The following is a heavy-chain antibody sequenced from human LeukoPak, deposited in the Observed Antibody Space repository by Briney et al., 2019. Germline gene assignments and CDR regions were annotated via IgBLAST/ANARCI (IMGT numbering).Heavy chain of an antibody. CDR3: ARGVGATTFENWFDP. Sequence: PGGSLRLSCTASGFTTHYWLNWVRQSPGKGLEWVANIDRDGRVQHYVDSVEGRFTISRDNAKNSLYLQMNSLRAEDTAVYYCARGVGATTFENWFDPWGQGTLVTVSS. CDR1: GFTTHYW. CDR2: IDRDGRVQ. V-gene: IGHV3-7*01. J-gene: IGHJ5*02. D-gene: IGHD1-26*01.